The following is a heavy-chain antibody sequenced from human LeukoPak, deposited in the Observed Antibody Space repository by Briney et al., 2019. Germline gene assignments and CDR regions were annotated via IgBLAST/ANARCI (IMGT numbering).Heavy chain of an antibody. D-gene: IGHD3-10*01. J-gene: IGHJ4*02. V-gene: IGHV4-39*07. CDR2: IFYSGST. CDR3: ARAGRYGSGSHTFDY. Sequence: SETLSLTCTVSGGFISSSTYYWGWIRQPPGKALEWIGNIFYSGSTYYNPSLKSRVTISVDRSKNQFSLKLSSVIAADTAVYYCARAGRYGSGSHTFDYWGQGTLVTVSS. CDR1: GGFISSSTYY.